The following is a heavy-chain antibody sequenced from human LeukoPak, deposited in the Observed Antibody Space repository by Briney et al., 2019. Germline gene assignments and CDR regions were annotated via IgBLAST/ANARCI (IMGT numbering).Heavy chain of an antibody. CDR2: IYDTGNT. CDR3: ARDQVGYGLDY. D-gene: IGHD5-18*01. CDR1: SGSINNQY. Sequence: SETLSLTCVVSSGSINNQYWTWIRQPPGKGLEWIGYIYDTGNTNYNPSLKSRVNISIDTSKNQFSLKLTSVTAADTAVYYCARDQVGYGLDYWGQGNLVTVSS. J-gene: IGHJ4*02. V-gene: IGHV4-59*11.